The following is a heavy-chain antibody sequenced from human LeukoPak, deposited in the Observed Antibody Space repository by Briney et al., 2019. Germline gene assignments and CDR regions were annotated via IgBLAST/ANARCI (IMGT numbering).Heavy chain of an antibody. CDR3: ASSDDWLSPYYFDY. D-gene: IGHD3-9*01. J-gene: IGHJ4*02. V-gene: IGHV3-48*03. CDR2: ISSSGSTI. Sequence: GGSLRLSCAASGFTFSSYEMNWVRQAPGKGLEWVSYISSSGSTIYYADSVKGRFTISRDNAKNSLYLQMNSLRAEDTAVYYCASSDDWLSPYYFDYWGQGTLVTVSS. CDR1: GFTFSSYE.